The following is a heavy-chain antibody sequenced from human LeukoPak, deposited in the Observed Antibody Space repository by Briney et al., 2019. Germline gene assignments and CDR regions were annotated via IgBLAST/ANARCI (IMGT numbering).Heavy chain of an antibody. D-gene: IGHD3-10*01. J-gene: IGHJ5*02. CDR3: AGVLGAATMYNWFDP. CDR2: IYPGDSDT. Sequence: GESLKISCKGSGYSFTSYWIGWVRQMPGKGLEWMGIIYPGDSDTRYSPSFQGQVTISADKSISTAYLQWSSLKASDTAMYYCAGVLGAATMYNWFDPWGQGTLVTVSS. CDR1: GYSFTSYW. V-gene: IGHV5-51*01.